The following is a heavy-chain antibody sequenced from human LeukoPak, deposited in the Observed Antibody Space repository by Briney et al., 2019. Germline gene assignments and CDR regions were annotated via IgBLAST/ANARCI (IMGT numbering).Heavy chain of an antibody. CDR3: TTQGTGYYYFDY. CDR2: IKSKTDGGTT. J-gene: IGHJ4*02. D-gene: IGHD3-9*01. Sequence: GGSLRLSCATSGFTSNNAWMNWVRQAPGKGLEWVGRIKSKTDGGTTDYAAPVKGRFTISRDVSKNTLYLQMNSLKTEDTAVYYCTTQGTGYYYFDYWGQGTLVTVSS. CDR1: GFTSNNAW. V-gene: IGHV3-15*01.